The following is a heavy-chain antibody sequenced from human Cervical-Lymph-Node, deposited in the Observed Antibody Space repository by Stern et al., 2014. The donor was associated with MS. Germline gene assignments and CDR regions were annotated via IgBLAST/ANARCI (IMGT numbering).Heavy chain of an antibody. CDR1: GFTFSYYG. CDR2: LWYEENKT. Sequence: QMQLVQSGGGVVQPGRSLRLACATSGFTFSYYGMAWVRQAPGKGLEWVALLWYEENKTYYTDSVKGRFTISRDTSKNTLYLQMDNLRAEDTAVYYCARDSRDYLNYYGLDVWGQGTTVTVS. D-gene: IGHD4-17*01. V-gene: IGHV3-33*01. J-gene: IGHJ6*02. CDR3: ARDSRDYLNYYGLDV.